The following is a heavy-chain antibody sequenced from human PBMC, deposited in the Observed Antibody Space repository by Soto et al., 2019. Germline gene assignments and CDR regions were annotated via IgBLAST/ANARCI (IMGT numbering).Heavy chain of an antibody. V-gene: IGHV3-23*01. CDR3: AKDPYGSGSYYRN. CDR1: GFTFSSYA. D-gene: IGHD3-10*01. CDR2: ISGSGGSS. J-gene: IGHJ4*02. Sequence: GGSLRLSCAASGFTFSSYAMSWVRQAPGKGLEWVSAISGSGGSSYYADSVKGRFTISRDNSKNTLYLQMNNLRAEDTAVYYCAKDPYGSGSYYRNWGQGTLVTVSS.